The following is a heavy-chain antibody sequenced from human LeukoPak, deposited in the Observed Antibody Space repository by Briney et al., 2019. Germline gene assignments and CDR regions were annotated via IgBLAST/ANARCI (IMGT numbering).Heavy chain of an antibody. CDR1: GGSLNDYR. D-gene: IGHD3-9*01. J-gene: IGHJ4*02. CDR3: ARSPDILTGENFDY. Sequence: PSEALSLTCGVSGGSLNDYRWSWIRQPPGKSLEWIGETNHRGSVDYGPSLRGRVTISIDTSKNSFSLDVTSVTAADTAVYYCARSPDILTGENFDYWGQGTLVTVSS. V-gene: IGHV4-34*01. CDR2: TNHRGSV.